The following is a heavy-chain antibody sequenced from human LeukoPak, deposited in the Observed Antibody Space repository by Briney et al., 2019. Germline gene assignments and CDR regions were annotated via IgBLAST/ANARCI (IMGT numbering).Heavy chain of an antibody. V-gene: IGHV1-69*10. CDR1: GGTFISYT. CDR2: IIPILGIA. J-gene: IGHJ5*02. CDR3: ARDTDSSGYFRWFDP. D-gene: IGHD3-22*01. Sequence: ASVKVSFKASGGTFISYTISWVRQAPGQGLGWMGRIIPILGIANYAQKFQGRVTITADKSTSTAYMELSSLRSEDTAVYYCARDTDSSGYFRWFDPWGQGTLVTVSS.